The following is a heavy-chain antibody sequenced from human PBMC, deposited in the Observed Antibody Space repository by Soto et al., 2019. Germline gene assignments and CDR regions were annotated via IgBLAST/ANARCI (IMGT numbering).Heavy chain of an antibody. CDR3: ARGSDYDSSGYYYSWFDP. D-gene: IGHD3-22*01. CDR2: INAGNGNT. Sequence: ASVKVSCKASGYTFTSYAMHWVRQAPGQRLEWMGWINAGNGNTKYSQKFQGRVTMTRDTSTSTAYMELSSLRSEDTAVYYCARGSDYDSSGYYYSWFDPWGQGTLVTVSS. V-gene: IGHV1-3*01. J-gene: IGHJ5*02. CDR1: GYTFTSYA.